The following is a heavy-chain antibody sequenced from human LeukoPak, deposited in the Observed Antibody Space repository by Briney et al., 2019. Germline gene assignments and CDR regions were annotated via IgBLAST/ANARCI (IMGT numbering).Heavy chain of an antibody. J-gene: IGHJ6*03. V-gene: IGHV3-74*01. D-gene: IGHD2-15*01. CDR3: AKNGDRGAYCTGGTCYPYFYYYMDV. Sequence: PGGSLRLSCAASGFTFSGYWMHWVRQAPGMGLVWVSRINSDGTITNYADSVKGRFTISRDNVKSTLYLQMNSLRAEDTAIYYCAKNGDRGAYCTGGTCYPYFYYYMDVWGKGTTVTI. CDR1: GFTFSGYW. CDR2: INSDGTIT.